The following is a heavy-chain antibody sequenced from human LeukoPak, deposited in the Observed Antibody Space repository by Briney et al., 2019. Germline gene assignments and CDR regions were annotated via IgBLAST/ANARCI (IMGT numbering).Heavy chain of an antibody. V-gene: IGHV4-34*01. D-gene: IGHD3-10*01. CDR1: GGSFSGYY. J-gene: IGHJ6*03. CDR3: ARTTMVRGTYYMDV. Sequence: SETLSLTCAVYGGSFSGYYWSWIRQPPGKGLEWIGEINHSGSTNYNPSLKSRVTISVDTSKNQFSLKLSSVTAADTAVYYCARTTMVRGTYYMDVWGKGTTVTVSS. CDR2: INHSGST.